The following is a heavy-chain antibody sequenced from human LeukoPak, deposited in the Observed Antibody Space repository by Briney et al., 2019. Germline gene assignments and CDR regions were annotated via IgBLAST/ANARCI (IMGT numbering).Heavy chain of an antibody. D-gene: IGHD2-8*01. CDR1: EYTLTDHY. V-gene: IGHV1-2*02. Sequence: GASVKVSCKASEYTLTDHYLHWVRQAPGQGLEGMGWINPGSGGTNYAQKFQGRLTMTRDTSINTAYMALSMMRSDATAVYYCASGLAFCTNVVCYAARGRATNYMDVWGKGTTVTVSS. CDR2: INPGSGGT. J-gene: IGHJ6*03. CDR3: ASGLAFCTNVVCYAARGRATNYMDV.